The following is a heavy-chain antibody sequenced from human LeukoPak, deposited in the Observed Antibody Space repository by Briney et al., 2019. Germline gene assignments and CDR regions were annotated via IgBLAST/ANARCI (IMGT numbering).Heavy chain of an antibody. CDR3: ARELVGATGY. CDR1: GYTLTSYY. D-gene: IGHD1-26*01. CDR2: INPSGGST. V-gene: IGHV1-46*01. Sequence: GASVKVSCKASGYTLTSYYMHRVRQAPGQGLEWRGIINPSGGSTSYAQKFQGRVTMTRDMSTSTVYMELSRLRSEDTAVYYCARELVGATGYWGQGTLVTVSS. J-gene: IGHJ4*02.